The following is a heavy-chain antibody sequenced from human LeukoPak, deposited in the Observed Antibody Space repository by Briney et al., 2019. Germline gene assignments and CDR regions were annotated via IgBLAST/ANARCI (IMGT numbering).Heavy chain of an antibody. CDR1: GFTFSSYP. CDR2: IGYDGVNK. Sequence: GGSLRLSCTDSGFTFSSYPFHWVRQAPGKGPQWVAVIGYDGVNKFYTDSVKGRFTISRDDSKSTLYLQMDSLRADDTAVYYCARDFLRGAPDYLDLWGQGTLVTVSS. D-gene: IGHD3-10*01. CDR3: ARDFLRGAPDYLDL. J-gene: IGHJ4*02. V-gene: IGHV3-30*04.